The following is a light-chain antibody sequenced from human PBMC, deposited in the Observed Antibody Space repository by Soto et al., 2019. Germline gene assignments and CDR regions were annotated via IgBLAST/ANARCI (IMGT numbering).Light chain of an antibody. J-gene: IGKJ1*01. Sequence: DVVMTQSPLSLPVTLGQPASISCRSSQSVVSINGNTFLIWCQQRPGQSPRLLIYKVANRDPAVTEGFTDTRSATEFTLEIRWVDAKDVGVYYCMQATHWPWAFGQGTKVEIK. CDR1: QSVVSINGNTF. CDR3: MQATHWPWA. CDR2: KVA. V-gene: IGKV2-30*01.